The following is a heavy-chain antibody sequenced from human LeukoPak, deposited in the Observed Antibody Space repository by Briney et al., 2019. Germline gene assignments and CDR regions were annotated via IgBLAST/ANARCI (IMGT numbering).Heavy chain of an antibody. CDR2: IYYSGST. D-gene: IGHD2-15*01. CDR3: ASSTGYCSGGSCCWGFDP. Sequence: PSETLSLTCTVSGGSVSSGSNYWSWIRQPPGKGLEWIGYIYYSGSTNYNPSLKSRVTISVDTSKNQFSLKLSSVTAADTAVYYCASSTGYCSGGSCCWGFDPWGQGTLVTVSS. CDR1: GGSVSSGSNY. V-gene: IGHV4-61*01. J-gene: IGHJ5*02.